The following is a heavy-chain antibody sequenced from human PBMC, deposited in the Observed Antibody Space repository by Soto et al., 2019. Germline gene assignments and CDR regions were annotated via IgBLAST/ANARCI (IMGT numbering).Heavy chain of an antibody. J-gene: IGHJ4*02. V-gene: IGHV4-30-4*01. Sequence: SETLSLTCTVSGGSISSADYYWSWIRQPPGKGLEWIGYIYYSGSTYNNPSLKSRVTISVDTSKNQFSLDLSSVTAADTAVYFCARVTKRTYIPTGAYFFDSWGQGTPVIVSS. D-gene: IGHD1-1*01. CDR3: ARVTKRTYIPTGAYFFDS. CDR1: GGSISSADYY. CDR2: IYYSGST.